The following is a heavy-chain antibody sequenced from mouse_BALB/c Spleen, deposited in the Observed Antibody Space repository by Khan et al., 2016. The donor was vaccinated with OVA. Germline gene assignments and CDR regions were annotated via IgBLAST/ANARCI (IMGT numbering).Heavy chain of an antibody. CDR2: INPRSSYT. D-gene: IGHD2-14*01. Sequence: QVQLQQSGAELARPGASVKMSCKASGYTFTSNTMHWVKQRPGQGLEWIGYINPRSSYTNYNQTFKDKATFTADKSSRTASMQLSSLTSVDSAVFYCARRTTEDTMDYWGQGTSVTVSS. CDR3: ARRTTEDTMDY. CDR1: GYTFTSNT. V-gene: IGHV1-4*01. J-gene: IGHJ4*01.